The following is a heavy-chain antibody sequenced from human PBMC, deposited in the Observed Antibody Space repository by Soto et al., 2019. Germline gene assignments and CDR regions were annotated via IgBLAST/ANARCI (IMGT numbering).Heavy chain of an antibody. CDR1: GFTFSSYA. V-gene: IGHV3-30-3*01. J-gene: IGHJ6*02. CDR2: ISYDGSNK. CDR3: ARDRRSSGWYSGGMDV. Sequence: GGSLRLSCAASGFTFSSYAMHWVRQAPGKGLEWVAVISYDGSNKYYADSVKGRFTISRDNSKNTLYLQMNSLRAEDTAVYYCARDRRSSGWYSGGMDVWGQGTTVTVSS. D-gene: IGHD6-19*01.